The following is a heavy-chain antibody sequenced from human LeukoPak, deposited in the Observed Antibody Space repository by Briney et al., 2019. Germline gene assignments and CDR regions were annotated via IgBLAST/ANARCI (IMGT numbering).Heavy chain of an antibody. D-gene: IGHD3-3*01. CDR3: ARGPPSGDFWSGYPTYFDY. CDR1: GYTFTGYY. CDR2: INPNSGGT. J-gene: IGHJ4*02. V-gene: IGHV1-2*06. Sequence: ASVKVSCKASGYTFTGYYMHWVRQAPGQGLEWMGRINPNSGGTNYAQKFQGRVTMTRDTSISTAYMELSRLRSDDTAVYYCARGPPSGDFWSGYPTYFDYWGQGTLVTVSS.